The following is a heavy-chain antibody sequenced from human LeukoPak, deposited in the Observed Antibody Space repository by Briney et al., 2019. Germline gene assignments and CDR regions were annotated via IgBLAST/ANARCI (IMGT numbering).Heavy chain of an antibody. J-gene: IGHJ4*02. V-gene: IGHV3-48*02. Sequence: PGGSLRLSCAASGFTFSSYSMNWVRQAPVKGLEWVSYISSSSSTIYYADSVKGRFTISRDNAKNSLYLQMNSLRDEDTAVYYCARDGERYYYDSSGYYGYWGQGTLVTVSS. CDR3: ARDGERYYYDSSGYYGY. CDR1: GFTFSSYS. CDR2: ISSSSSTI. D-gene: IGHD3-22*01.